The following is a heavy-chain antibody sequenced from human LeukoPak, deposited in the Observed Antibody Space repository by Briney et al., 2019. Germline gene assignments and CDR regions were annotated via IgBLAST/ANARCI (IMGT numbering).Heavy chain of an antibody. CDR3: ATTPGRAHGDWDY. CDR2: IDPSDSYT. J-gene: IGHJ4*02. CDR1: GYSFTNYW. V-gene: IGHV5-10-1*01. D-gene: IGHD4-17*01. Sequence: PGESLKISCKGSGYSFTNYWISWVRQMPGKGLEWMGRIDPSDSYTNYSPSFQGHVTISADTSISTAYLQWNSLKASDTAMYYCATTPGRAHGDWDYWGQGTLVTVSS.